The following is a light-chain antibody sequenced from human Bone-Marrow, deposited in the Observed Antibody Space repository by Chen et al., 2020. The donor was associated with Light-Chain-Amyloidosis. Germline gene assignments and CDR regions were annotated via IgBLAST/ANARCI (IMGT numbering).Light chain of an antibody. CDR3: MQALQTPRT. Sequence: DIVMTQSPLSLPVTPGEPASISCRSSQSLVHRNGYYYLSWYLQKPGQSPQVLIYLGSIRASGGPDRFSGSGSATDFTLKISRVEADDVGVYYCMQALQTPRTFGQGTKVEIK. CDR1: QSLVHRNGYYY. J-gene: IGKJ1*01. V-gene: IGKV2-28*01. CDR2: LGS.